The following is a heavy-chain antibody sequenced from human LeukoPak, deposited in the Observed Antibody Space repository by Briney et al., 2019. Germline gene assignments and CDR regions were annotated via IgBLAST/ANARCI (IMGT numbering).Heavy chain of an antibody. J-gene: IGHJ4*02. D-gene: IGHD1-1*01. V-gene: IGHV3-23*01. CDR1: GFNFNTYT. CDR2: ITGGHGAT. CDR3: VRDRSTDAISEY. Sequence: GGSLRLSCSASGFNFNTYTLTWVRQTPGKRPEWLSAITGGHGATYYADSVRGRFTITRDNSRNTFYLDMSGLRAEDTAVYYCVRDRSTDAISEYWGQGTLVAVSS.